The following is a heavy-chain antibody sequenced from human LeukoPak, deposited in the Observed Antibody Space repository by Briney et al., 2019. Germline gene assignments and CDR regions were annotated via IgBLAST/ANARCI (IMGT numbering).Heavy chain of an antibody. V-gene: IGHV4-4*08. CDR2: IPTSGDI. Sequence: PSETLSLTCTVSGDSIRNSYWSWIRQPPGKGLEWIGYIPTSGDINYNPSLKSRVTISLQTSKNQVSLKVNSVTAADTAVYYCGAGQNYYYYMDVWGKGTTVTVSS. CDR3: GAGQNYYYYMDV. D-gene: IGHD6-19*01. J-gene: IGHJ6*03. CDR1: GDSIRNSY.